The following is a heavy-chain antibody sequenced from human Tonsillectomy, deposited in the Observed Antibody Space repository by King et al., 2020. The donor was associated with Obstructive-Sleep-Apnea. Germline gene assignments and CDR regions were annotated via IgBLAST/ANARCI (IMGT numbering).Heavy chain of an antibody. CDR2: NYYCGST. V-gene: IGHV4-39*07. Sequence: QLQESGPGLVKPSETLSLTCTVSGGSISSSSYYWGWIRQPPGKGLGWIGSNYYCGSTYYNPSLKRRVTISGDTSKNQFYLRLSSVTAADTAVYYCASLKGDYDILTGIDWGQGTLVTVSS. CDR3: ASLKGDYDILTGID. J-gene: IGHJ4*02. CDR1: GGSISSSSYY. D-gene: IGHD3-9*01.